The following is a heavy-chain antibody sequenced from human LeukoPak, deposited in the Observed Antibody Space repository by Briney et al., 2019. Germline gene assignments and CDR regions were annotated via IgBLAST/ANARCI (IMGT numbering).Heavy chain of an antibody. D-gene: IGHD5-12*01. CDR2: IYYSGST. Sequence: SETLSLTCTVSGGSICSYSWSWIRQPPGKGLEWIGYIYYSGSTNYNPSLKSRVTISVDTSKNQFSLKLSSVTAADAAVYYCARDRRWLRSPNYYYFGMDVWGQGTTVTVSS. J-gene: IGHJ6*02. CDR1: GGSICSYS. CDR3: ARDRRWLRSPNYYYFGMDV. V-gene: IGHV4-59*01.